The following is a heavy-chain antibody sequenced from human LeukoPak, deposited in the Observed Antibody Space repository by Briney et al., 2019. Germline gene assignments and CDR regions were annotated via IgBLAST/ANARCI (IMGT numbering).Heavy chain of an antibody. D-gene: IGHD3-16*01. CDR3: ARHYSIAGGRLSGYWLDP. V-gene: IGHV4-59*08. CDR1: GASITTYY. CDR2: IYYSGST. Sequence: SETLSLTCTVSGASITTYYWSWIRQPPGKGLERIAYIYYSGSTNYNPSLKSRVTISVDTSKNQVSLKLNSVTAADTAVYYCARHYSIAGGRLSGYWLDPWGQGTLVTVSS. J-gene: IGHJ5*02.